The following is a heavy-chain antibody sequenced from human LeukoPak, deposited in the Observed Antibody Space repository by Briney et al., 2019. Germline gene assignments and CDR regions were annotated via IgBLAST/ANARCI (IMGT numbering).Heavy chain of an antibody. CDR2: ICYSGST. CDR3: ARHVAGDYYYDSSGYYRGGNYFDY. Sequence: SETLSLTCTVSGGSISSSSYYWGWIRQPPGRGLEWIGSICYSGSTYYNPSLKSRVTISVDTSKNQFSLKLSSVTAADTAVYYCARHVAGDYYYDSSGYYRGGNYFDYWGQGTLVTVSS. CDR1: GGSISSSSYY. D-gene: IGHD3-22*01. J-gene: IGHJ4*02. V-gene: IGHV4-39*01.